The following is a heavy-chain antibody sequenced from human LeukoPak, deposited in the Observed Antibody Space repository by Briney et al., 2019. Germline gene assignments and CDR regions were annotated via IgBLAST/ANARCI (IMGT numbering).Heavy chain of an antibody. CDR3: AKSRSEDNSGYFDY. CDR1: GFTLSNYG. J-gene: IGHJ4*02. D-gene: IGHD3-22*01. Sequence: GRSLRLSCAASGFTLSNYGMHWVRQAPGKGLEWVAVISYDGSNKYYADSVKGRFAISRDSSKNTLYLQMNSLRAEDTAVYYCAKSRSEDNSGYFDYWGQGTLVTVSS. CDR2: ISYDGSNK. V-gene: IGHV3-30*18.